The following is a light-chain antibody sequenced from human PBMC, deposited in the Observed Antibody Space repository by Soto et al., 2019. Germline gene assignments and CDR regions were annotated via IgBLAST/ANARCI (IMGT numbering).Light chain of an antibody. CDR1: SSDVGSYNL. J-gene: IGLJ2*01. V-gene: IGLV2-23*03. CDR3: CSYAGSSTLL. Sequence: QSALTRPASVSGSPGQSITISCTGTSSDVGSYNLVSWYQQHPGKAPKLMIYEGSKRPSGVSNRFSGSKSGNTASLTISGLQAEDEADYYCCSYAGSSTLLFGGGTKLTVL. CDR2: EGS.